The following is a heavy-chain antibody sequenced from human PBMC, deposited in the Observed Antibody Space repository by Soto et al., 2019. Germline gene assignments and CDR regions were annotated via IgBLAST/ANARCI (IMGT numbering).Heavy chain of an antibody. CDR3: AKGSGYSYGDGYSFDH. CDR1: GVSVFDYE. Sequence: HPGGSMRLSRASSGVSVFDYEMNCVRQSPGKGLDWIAHISFSGSTIYYADSVKGRFTIARDNAKNSLYLQMNSLRADDTAVYYCAKGSGYSYGDGYSFDHWGQGTLVTVSS. D-gene: IGHD5-18*01. J-gene: IGHJ4*02. V-gene: IGHV3-48*03. CDR2: ISFSGSTI.